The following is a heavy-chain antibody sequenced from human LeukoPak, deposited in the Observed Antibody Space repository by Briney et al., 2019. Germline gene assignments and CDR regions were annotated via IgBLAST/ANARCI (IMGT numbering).Heavy chain of an antibody. Sequence: SETLSLTCAVYGGSFSGYYWSWIRQPPVKGLEWIGEINHSGSTNYNPSLKSRVTISVDTSKNQFSLKLSSVTAADTAVYYCARGQGSKYCSSTSCYPPYFDYWGQGTLVTVSS. CDR2: INHSGST. CDR1: GGSFSGYY. V-gene: IGHV4-34*01. CDR3: ARGQGSKYCSSTSCYPPYFDY. D-gene: IGHD2-2*01. J-gene: IGHJ4*02.